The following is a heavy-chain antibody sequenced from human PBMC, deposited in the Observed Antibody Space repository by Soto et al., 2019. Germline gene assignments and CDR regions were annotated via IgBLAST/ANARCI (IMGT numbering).Heavy chain of an antibody. CDR3: ARRGEQLAVYYYYGMDV. J-gene: IGHJ6*02. CDR1: GGSISSSSYY. CDR2: IYYSGST. Sequence: SEPLCLTCTVSGGSISSSSYYWGWIRQPPGKGLEWIGSIYYSGSTYYNPSLKSRVTISVDTSKNRFSLKLSSVTAADTAVYYCARRGEQLAVYYYYGMDVWGQGTTVTVSS. D-gene: IGHD6-6*01. V-gene: IGHV4-39*01.